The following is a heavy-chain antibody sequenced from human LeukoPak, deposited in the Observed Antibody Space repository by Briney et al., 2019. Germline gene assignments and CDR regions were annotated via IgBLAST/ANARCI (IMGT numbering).Heavy chain of an antibody. CDR2: ISSSSSTI. CDR3: ARDLRDGSGSYSLVY. V-gene: IGHV3-48*02. CDR1: GFTFSSYS. Sequence: GGSLRLSCAASGFTFSSYSMNWVRQAPGKGLEWVSYISSSSSTIYYADSVKGRFTISRDNAKNSLYLQMNSLRDEDTAVYYCARDLRDGSGSYSLVYWGQGTLVTVSS. J-gene: IGHJ4*02. D-gene: IGHD3-10*01.